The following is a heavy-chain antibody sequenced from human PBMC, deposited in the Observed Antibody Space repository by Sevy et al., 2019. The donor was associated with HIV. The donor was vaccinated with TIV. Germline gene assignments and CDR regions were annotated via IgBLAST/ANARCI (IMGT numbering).Heavy chain of an antibody. CDR1: GDPISNYY. J-gene: IGHJ6*02. V-gene: IGHV4-59*01. Sequence: SETLSLTCTVSGDPISNYYWSWIRQPPGKGLEWIGYLFYSGSTNYNPSLKSRVTISVDTTKNQVSLKVRSVTAADTAVYYCARGIVAPRGMDVWGQGTTVTVSS. D-gene: IGHD6-13*01. CDR2: LFYSGST. CDR3: ARGIVAPRGMDV.